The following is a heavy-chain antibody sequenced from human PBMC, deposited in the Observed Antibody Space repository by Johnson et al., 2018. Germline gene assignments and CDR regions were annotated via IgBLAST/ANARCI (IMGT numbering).Heavy chain of an antibody. CDR3: AKDFTGYYGMDV. CDR2: ISYDGSNK. Sequence: QVQLQESGGGAVQPGRSLRLSCAASGFTFSSYGMHWVRQAPGKGLEWVAVISYDGSNKFYPDSVKGRFTISRDNSKATLYLRMNSLRPEDTAVYYCAKDFTGYYGMDVWGQGITVTVSS. J-gene: IGHJ6*02. CDR1: GFTFSSYG. V-gene: IGHV3-30*18.